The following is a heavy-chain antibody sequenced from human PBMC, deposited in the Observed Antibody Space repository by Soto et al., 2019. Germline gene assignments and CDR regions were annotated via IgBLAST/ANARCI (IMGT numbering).Heavy chain of an antibody. Sequence: ASVKVSCKASGYTFTSYGISWVRQAPGQGLEWMGWISAYNGNTNYAQKLQGRVTMTTDTSTSTAYMELRSLRSDDTAVYYCARAVMITFGGVIVPTTPYYYYYGMDVCGQGTTVTVSS. CDR1: GYTFTSYG. J-gene: IGHJ6*02. D-gene: IGHD3-16*02. CDR2: ISAYNGNT. V-gene: IGHV1-18*04. CDR3: ARAVMITFGGVIVPTTPYYYYYGMDV.